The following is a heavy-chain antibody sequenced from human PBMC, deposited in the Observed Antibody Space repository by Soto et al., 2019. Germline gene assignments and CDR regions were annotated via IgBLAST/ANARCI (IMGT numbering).Heavy chain of an antibody. V-gene: IGHV6-1*01. CDR3: SRTSLEDGHFEF. J-gene: IGHJ4*02. CDR1: GDSVSSNSAT. Sequence: PSQTLSLTCAISGDSVSSNSATWTWIRQSPSRGLEWLGRTYYRSKWYNDYAVSVKSRITINPDTSKNHFSLQLNSVSPEDTAVYYCSRTSLEDGHFEFWGQGTLVTVPS. CDR2: TYYRSKWYN. D-gene: IGHD2-8*01.